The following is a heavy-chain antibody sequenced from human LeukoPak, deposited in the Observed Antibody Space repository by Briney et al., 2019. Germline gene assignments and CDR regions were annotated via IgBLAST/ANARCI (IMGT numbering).Heavy chain of an antibody. Sequence: ASVKVSCKASGYTFTSYGITWVRQAPGQGLEWMGWISAYNGNTNYAQNLQGRVTMTTDTSTTTAYMDLRSLRSDDTAVYYCATSSGSGSPQGYWGQGTLVTVSS. CDR3: ATSSGSGSPQGY. V-gene: IGHV1-18*01. J-gene: IGHJ4*02. CDR2: ISAYNGNT. CDR1: GYTFTSYG. D-gene: IGHD3-10*01.